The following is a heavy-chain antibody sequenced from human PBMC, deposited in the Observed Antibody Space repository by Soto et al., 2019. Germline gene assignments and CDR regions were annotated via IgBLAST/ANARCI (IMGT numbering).Heavy chain of an antibody. CDR2: IYYSGST. D-gene: IGHD3-3*01. J-gene: IGHJ6*02. Sequence: ASETLSLTCTVSGGSVSSGSYYWSWIRQPPGKGLEWIGYIYYSGSTNYNPSLKSRVTISVDTSKNQFSLKLSSVTAADTAVYYCARDHNYDFLSGYYSNYYYGMDGRGQGTTVTGSS. CDR3: ARDHNYDFLSGYYSNYYYGMDG. CDR1: GGSVSSGSYY. V-gene: IGHV4-61*01.